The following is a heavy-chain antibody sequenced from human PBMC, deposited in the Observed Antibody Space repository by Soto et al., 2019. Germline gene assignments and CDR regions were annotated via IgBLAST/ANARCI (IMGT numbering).Heavy chain of an antibody. CDR2: IYPGDSDT. CDR3: ARHRRGQQLANFADY. CDR1: GYSFTSYW. Sequence: PGESLKISCKGSGYSFTSYWIGWVRQMPGKGLEWMGIIYPGDSDTRYSPSFQGQVTISADKSISTAYLQWSSLKASDTAMYYCARHRRGQQLANFADYWGQGTLVTVSS. D-gene: IGHD6-13*01. J-gene: IGHJ4*02. V-gene: IGHV5-51*01.